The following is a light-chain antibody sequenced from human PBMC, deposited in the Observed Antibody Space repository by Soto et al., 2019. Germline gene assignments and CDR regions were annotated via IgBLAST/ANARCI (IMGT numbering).Light chain of an antibody. CDR1: QSINSW. J-gene: IGKJ4*01. V-gene: IGKV1-5*03. CDR3: QQYEAYPLT. CDR2: TAS. Sequence: DIQMTQSPSTLSASVGDRVTITCRVSQSINSWLAWYQQKPGKAPKLLVYTASSLESGVPSRFSGSGSGTEFTLTISTLQPDDFATYYCQQYEAYPLTFGGGTRVEIK.